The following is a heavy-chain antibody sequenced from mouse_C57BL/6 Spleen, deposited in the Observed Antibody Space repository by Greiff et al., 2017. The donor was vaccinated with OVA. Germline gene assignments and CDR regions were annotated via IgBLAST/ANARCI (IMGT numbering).Heavy chain of an antibody. V-gene: IGHV1-4*01. Sequence: VQLKQSGAELARPGASVKMSCKASGYTFTSYTMHWVKQRPGQGLEWIGYINPSSGYTKYNQKFKDKATLTADKSSSTAYMQLSSLTSEDSAVYYCARGNYYGSSYGYFDVWGTGTTGTVSS. J-gene: IGHJ1*03. D-gene: IGHD1-1*01. CDR1: GYTFTSYT. CDR2: INPSSGYT. CDR3: ARGNYYGSSYGYFDV.